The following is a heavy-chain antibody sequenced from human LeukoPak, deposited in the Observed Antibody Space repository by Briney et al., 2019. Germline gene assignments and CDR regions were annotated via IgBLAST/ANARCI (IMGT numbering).Heavy chain of an antibody. CDR2: IKQDGSEK. CDR1: GFTFSSYW. Sequence: GGSLRLSCAASGFTFSSYWMSWVRQAPGKGLEWVANIKQDGSEKYYVDSVKGRFTISRDNAKNPLYLQMNSLRAEDTAVYYCARDYGDSPGNYYYYMDVWGKGTTVTVSS. V-gene: IGHV3-7*01. D-gene: IGHD4-17*01. CDR3: ARDYGDSPGNYYYYMDV. J-gene: IGHJ6*03.